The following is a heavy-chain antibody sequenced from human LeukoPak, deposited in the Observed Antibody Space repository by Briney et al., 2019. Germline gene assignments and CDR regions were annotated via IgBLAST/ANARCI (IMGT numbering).Heavy chain of an antibody. V-gene: IGHV1-2*02. J-gene: IGHJ4*02. CDR2: INPNSGGT. CDR3: AREIGPFYSGSYSPFDY. D-gene: IGHD1-26*01. Sequence: ASVKVSCKASGYTFTGYYMHWVRQAPGQGLEWMGWINPNSGGTSYAQKFQGRVTMTRDTSISTAYMELSRLRSDDTAVYYCAREIGPFYSGSYSPFDYWGQGTLVTVSS. CDR1: GYTFTGYY.